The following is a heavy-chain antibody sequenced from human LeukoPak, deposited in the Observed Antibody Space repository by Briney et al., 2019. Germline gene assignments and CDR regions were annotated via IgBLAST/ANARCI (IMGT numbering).Heavy chain of an antibody. CDR3: ARATYYYDSSGRVFDY. D-gene: IGHD3-22*01. J-gene: IGHJ4*02. CDR2: ISSSSSTI. V-gene: IGHV3-48*04. CDR1: GFTFSSYS. Sequence: GGSLRLSCAASGFTFSSYSMNWVRQAPGKGLEWVSYISSSSSTIYYADSEKGRFTISRDNAKNSLYLQMNSLRAEDTAVYYCARATYYYDSSGRVFDYWGQGTLDTVSS.